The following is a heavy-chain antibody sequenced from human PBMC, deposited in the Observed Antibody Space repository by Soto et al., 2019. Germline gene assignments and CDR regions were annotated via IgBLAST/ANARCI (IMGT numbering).Heavy chain of an antibody. Sequence: GGSLRLSCAASGFTFSSYAMHWVRQAPGKGLEWVAVISYDGSNKYYADSVKGRFTISRDNSKNTLYLQMNSLRAEDTAVYYCARDRSYYGSGSDFDYWGQGTLVTVSS. CDR1: GFTFSSYA. CDR3: ARDRSYYGSGSDFDY. CDR2: ISYDGSNK. V-gene: IGHV3-30-3*01. D-gene: IGHD3-10*01. J-gene: IGHJ4*02.